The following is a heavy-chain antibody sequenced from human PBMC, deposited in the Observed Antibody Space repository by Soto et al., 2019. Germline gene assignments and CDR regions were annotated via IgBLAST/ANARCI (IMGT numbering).Heavy chain of an antibody. J-gene: IGHJ6*02. D-gene: IGHD6-13*01. Sequence: GASVKVACKASCYTFTSYGISWVRQAPGEGVEWMGVISAYNGNTNYAQKLQGRVTMTTDTSTSTAYMELRSLRSDDTAVYYCARGRSGSGGIAAVKSYYYYGMDVWGQGTTVTVSS. V-gene: IGHV1-18*01. CDR2: ISAYNGNT. CDR3: ARGRSGSGGIAAVKSYYYYGMDV. CDR1: CYTFTSYG.